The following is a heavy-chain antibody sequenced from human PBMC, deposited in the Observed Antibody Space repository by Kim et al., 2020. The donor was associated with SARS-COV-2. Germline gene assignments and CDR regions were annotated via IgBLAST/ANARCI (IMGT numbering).Heavy chain of an antibody. CDR3: ARDPSVITIFGVVIIEPYYFYY. J-gene: IGHJ4*02. Sequence: ASVKVSCKASGYTFTSYAMNWVRQAPGQGLEWMGWINTNTGNPTYAQGFTGRFVFSLDTSVSTAYLQISSLKAEDTAVYYCARDPSVITIFGVVIIEPYYFYYWGQGTLVTVSS. D-gene: IGHD3-3*01. CDR1: GYTFTSYA. CDR2: INTNTGNP. V-gene: IGHV7-4-1*02.